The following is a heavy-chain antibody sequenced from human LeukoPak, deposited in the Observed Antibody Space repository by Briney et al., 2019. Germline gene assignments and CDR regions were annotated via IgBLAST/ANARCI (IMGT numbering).Heavy chain of an antibody. CDR2: FSGSGGST. CDR1: GFIFSSYA. J-gene: IGHJ6*03. CDR3: ARGSALGYCTNGECYTYYYMDV. Sequence: PGGSLRLSCAVSGFIFSSYAMSWVRQAPGKGLEWVSVFSGSGGSTYYADSVRGRFTISRDNSKNSLYLQLNSLRAEDTAVYYCARGSALGYCTNGECYTYYYMDVWGKGTTVTVSS. D-gene: IGHD2-8*01. V-gene: IGHV3-23*01.